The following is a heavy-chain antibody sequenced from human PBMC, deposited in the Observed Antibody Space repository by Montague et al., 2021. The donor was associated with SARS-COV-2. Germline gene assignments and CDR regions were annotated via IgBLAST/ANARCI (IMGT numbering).Heavy chain of an antibody. CDR1: GFTFSDYS. J-gene: IGHJ4*02. CDR2: ISGTGLLI. CDR3: ARGDSAVTPLSYFDY. V-gene: IGHV3-21*04. D-gene: IGHD4-17*01. Sequence: SLRLSCAVSGFTFSDYSVNWVRQAPGKGLEWVSSISGTGLLIYYADSVKGRFTISRDNAKNSVYLQMDNLRVEDTAVYFCARGDSAVTPLSYFDYWGQGTLVTVSS.